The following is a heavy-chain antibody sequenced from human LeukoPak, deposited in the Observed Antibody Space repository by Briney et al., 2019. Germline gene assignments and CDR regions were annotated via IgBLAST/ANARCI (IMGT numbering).Heavy chain of an antibody. D-gene: IGHD6-13*01. V-gene: IGHV3-74*01. CDR2: INDDGSST. CDR1: GFTFKLYW. CDR3: ANTYGSSWYDY. J-gene: IGHJ4*02. Sequence: GGSLRLSCAASGFTFKLYWMHWVRQAPGKGPVWVSRINDDGSSTSYADSVKGRFTISRDDAKNTLYLQMNSLRAEDTAVYYCANTYGSSWYDYWGQGTLVTVSS.